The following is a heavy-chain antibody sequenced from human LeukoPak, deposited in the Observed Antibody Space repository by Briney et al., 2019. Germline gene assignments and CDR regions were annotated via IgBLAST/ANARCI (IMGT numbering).Heavy chain of an antibody. Sequence: GGSLRLSCAASGFTFSSYEMNWVRQAPGKGLEWVSYISSSGSTIYYADSVKGRFTISRDNAKNSLYLQMNSLRAEDTAVYYCAKDEVVPGYYYTDVWGRGTTVTISS. D-gene: IGHD2-2*01. V-gene: IGHV3-48*03. CDR3: AKDEVVPGYYYTDV. J-gene: IGHJ6*03. CDR1: GFTFSSYE. CDR2: ISSSGSTI.